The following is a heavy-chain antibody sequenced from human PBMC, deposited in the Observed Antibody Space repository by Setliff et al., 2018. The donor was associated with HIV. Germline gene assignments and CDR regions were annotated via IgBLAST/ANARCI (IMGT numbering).Heavy chain of an antibody. CDR3: AGSIVVVTAAPLT. V-gene: IGHV4-39*01. Sequence: NPSETLSLTCTVSGGSISSSSYYWGWIRQPPGKGLEWIGNIYYSGSTYYNPSLKSRVTISVDTSKNQFSLKLSSVTAADTAVYYCAGSIVVVTAAPLTWGQGTLVTVSS. D-gene: IGHD2-21*02. CDR2: IYYSGST. J-gene: IGHJ5*02. CDR1: GGSISSSSYY.